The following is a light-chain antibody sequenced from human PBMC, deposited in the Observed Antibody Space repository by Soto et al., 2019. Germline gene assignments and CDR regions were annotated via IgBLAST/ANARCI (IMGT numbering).Light chain of an antibody. CDR3: QQSYNTPIT. V-gene: IGKV1-39*01. J-gene: IGKJ5*01. CDR2: VAS. Sequence: DIQMPQSPSSLSASVGASVPITCRASQRISSYLNWYQQKPGQAPKLLINVASTSQSGVPSRFSASGAGTDFTLTISSLQPEEFATYYCQQSYNTPITVGQGTRLAIK. CDR1: QRISSY.